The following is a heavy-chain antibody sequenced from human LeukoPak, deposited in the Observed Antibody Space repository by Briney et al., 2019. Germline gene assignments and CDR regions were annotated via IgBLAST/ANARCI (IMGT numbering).Heavy chain of an antibody. V-gene: IGHV3-21*01. Sequence: PGGSLRLSCAASGFTFSSYSMNWVRQAPGKGLEWVSSISSSSSYIYYADSVKGRFTISRDNAKNSLYLQMNSLRAEDTAVYYCARVDGNFYDSSGPLDYWGQGTLVTVSS. CDR3: ARVDGNFYDSSGPLDY. D-gene: IGHD3-22*01. CDR1: GFTFSSYS. CDR2: ISSSSSYI. J-gene: IGHJ4*02.